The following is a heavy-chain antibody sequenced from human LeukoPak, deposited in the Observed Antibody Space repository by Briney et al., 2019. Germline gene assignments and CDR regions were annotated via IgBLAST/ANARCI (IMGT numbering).Heavy chain of an antibody. CDR2: IYYSGST. CDR1: GGSISSGGYY. CDR3: ARDGHSSGYYDLAGDAFDI. J-gene: IGHJ3*02. V-gene: IGHV4-31*03. Sequence: PSQTLSLTCTVSGGSISSGGYYWSWIRQHPGKGLEWIGYIYYSGSTYYNPSLKSRVTISVDTSKNQFSLKLSSVTAADTAVYYCARDGHSSGYYDLAGDAFDIWGQGTMVTVSS. D-gene: IGHD3-22*01.